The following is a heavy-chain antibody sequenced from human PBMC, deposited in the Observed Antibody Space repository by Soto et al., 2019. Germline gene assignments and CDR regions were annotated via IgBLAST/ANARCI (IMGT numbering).Heavy chain of an antibody. V-gene: IGHV3-30*18. CDR2: ISYDGSNK. Sequence: PGGSLRLSCAASGFTFSSYGMHWVRQAPGKGLEWVAVISYDGSNKYYADSVKGRFTISRDNSKNTLYLQMNSLRAEDTAVYYCAKDRGAYYDFWSGYYGMDVWGQGTTVTVSS. CDR3: AKDRGAYYDFWSGYYGMDV. D-gene: IGHD3-3*01. J-gene: IGHJ6*02. CDR1: GFTFSSYG.